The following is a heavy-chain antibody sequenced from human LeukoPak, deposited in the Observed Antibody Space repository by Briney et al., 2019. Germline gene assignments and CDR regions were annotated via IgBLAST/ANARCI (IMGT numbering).Heavy chain of an antibody. Sequence: RAGGSLRLSCAASGFTFSSYAMSWVRQAPGKGLEWVSAISGSGGSTYYADSVKGRFTISRDNSKNTLYLQMNSLRAEDTAVYYCAKDEADLQQLAYYFDYWGQGTLVTVSS. CDR1: GFTFSSYA. CDR2: ISGSGGST. CDR3: AKDEADLQQLAYYFDY. J-gene: IGHJ4*02. D-gene: IGHD6-13*01. V-gene: IGHV3-23*01.